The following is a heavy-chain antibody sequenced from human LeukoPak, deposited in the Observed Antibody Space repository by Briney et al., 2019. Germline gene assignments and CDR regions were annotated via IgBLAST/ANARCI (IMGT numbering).Heavy chain of an antibody. CDR2: ISSSGNDI. CDR3: ARTKSGYYSGATPEH. Sequence: GGSLRLSCAASGFTFSIYTITWVRQAPGRGLEWVSSISSSGNDIYYTDSVKGRFTISRDNAKNSVYLQMNSLRAEETAVYYCARTKSGYYSGATPEHWGQGTLVTVSS. CDR1: GFTFSIYT. D-gene: IGHD2-15*01. V-gene: IGHV3-21*01. J-gene: IGHJ4*02.